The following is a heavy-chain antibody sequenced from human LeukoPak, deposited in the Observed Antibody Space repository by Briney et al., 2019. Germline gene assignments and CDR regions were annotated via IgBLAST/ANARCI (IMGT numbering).Heavy chain of an antibody. Sequence: GESLKISCKGSGYSFTSYWIGWVRQMPGKGLEWMGIIYPGDSDTRYSPSFQGQVTISADKSISTAYLQWSSLKASDTAMYYCATPPYYYDSSGYRDAFDIWGQGAMVTVSS. CDR3: ATPPYYYDSSGYRDAFDI. J-gene: IGHJ3*02. D-gene: IGHD3-22*01. V-gene: IGHV5-51*01. CDR1: GYSFTSYW. CDR2: IYPGDSDT.